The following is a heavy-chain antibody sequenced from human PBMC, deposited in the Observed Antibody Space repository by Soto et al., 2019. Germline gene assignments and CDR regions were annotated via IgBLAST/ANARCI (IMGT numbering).Heavy chain of an antibody. D-gene: IGHD6-13*01. J-gene: IGHJ6*02. CDR2: IDDSGATT. Sequence: EVQLLESGGGLVQPGGSLRLSCAASGFIFGTYAMSWVRQAPGKGLEWVSGIDDSGATTYYADSVKGRLTISRDNSKNTLYLHMGSLRAEDTAVYYCVKGQSSTWSQTGGMDVWGQGTTVTVSS. CDR3: VKGQSSTWSQTGGMDV. V-gene: IGHV3-23*01. CDR1: GFIFGTYA.